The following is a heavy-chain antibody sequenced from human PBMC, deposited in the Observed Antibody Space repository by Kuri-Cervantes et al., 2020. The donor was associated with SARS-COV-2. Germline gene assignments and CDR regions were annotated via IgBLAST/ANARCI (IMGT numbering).Heavy chain of an antibody. CDR1: GYTLTELS. V-gene: IGHV1-24*01. Sequence: ASVKVSCKVSGYTLTELSMHWVRQAPGKGIEWMGGFDPEDGETIYAQKFQGRVTMTEDTSTDTAYMELSSLRSEDTAVYYCATAGTTAMALFDYWGQGTRVTVSS. CDR2: FDPEDGET. J-gene: IGHJ4*02. D-gene: IGHD5-18*01. CDR3: ATAGTTAMALFDY.